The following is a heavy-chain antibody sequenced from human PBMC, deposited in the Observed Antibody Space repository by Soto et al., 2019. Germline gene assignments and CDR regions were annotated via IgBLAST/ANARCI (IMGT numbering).Heavy chain of an antibody. Sequence: EVQLLESGGGLVQPGGSLRLSCAASGFTFSRYAMTWVRQAPGMGLEWVSGISGNSGSTYYADSVKGRFIVSRDNFKNTLYLQMNSLRAEDTAVYYCAKDLVVVSAAGDAFDFWGQGTMVTVSS. V-gene: IGHV3-23*01. J-gene: IGHJ3*01. CDR3: AKDLVVVSAAGDAFDF. D-gene: IGHD2-15*01. CDR2: ISGNSGST. CDR1: GFTFSRYA.